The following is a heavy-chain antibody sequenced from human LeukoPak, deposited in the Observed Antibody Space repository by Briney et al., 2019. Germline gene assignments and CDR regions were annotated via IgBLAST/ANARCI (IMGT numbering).Heavy chain of an antibody. CDR2: IIPIFGIA. Sequence: SVKVSCKASGGTFSSYAISWVRQAPGQGLEWMGRIIPIFGIANYAQKFQGRVTITADKSTSTAYMELSSLRSEDTAVYYCAREDEMATVPLDYWGQGTLVTVSS. CDR3: AREDEMATVPLDY. V-gene: IGHV1-69*04. J-gene: IGHJ4*02. CDR1: GGTFSSYA. D-gene: IGHD5-24*01.